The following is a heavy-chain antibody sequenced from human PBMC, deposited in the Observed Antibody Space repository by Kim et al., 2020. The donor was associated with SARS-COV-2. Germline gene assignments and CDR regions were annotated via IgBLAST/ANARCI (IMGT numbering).Heavy chain of an antibody. CDR3: AREGYYYDSSGPLGPTPYYFDY. CDR2: ISSSSSYI. V-gene: IGHV3-21*01. J-gene: IGHJ4*02. Sequence: GGSLRLSCAASGFTFSSYSMNWVRQAPGKGLEWVSSISSSSSYIYYADSVKGRFTISRDNAKNSLYLQMNSLRAEDTAVYYCAREGYYYDSSGPLGPTPYYFDYWGQGTLVTVSS. CDR1: GFTFSSYS. D-gene: IGHD3-22*01.